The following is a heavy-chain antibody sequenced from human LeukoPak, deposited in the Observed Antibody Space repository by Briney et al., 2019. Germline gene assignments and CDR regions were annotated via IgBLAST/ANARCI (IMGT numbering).Heavy chain of an antibody. V-gene: IGHV4-39*07. J-gene: IGHJ4*02. Sequence: SETLSLTCTVSGGSISSSSYYWGWIRQPPGKGLEWIGSIYYSGSTYYNPSLKSRVTISVDTSKNQFSLKLSSVTAADTAVYYCARDSEQWLVLDYWGQGTLVTVSS. CDR3: ARDSEQWLVLDY. D-gene: IGHD6-19*01. CDR2: IYYSGST. CDR1: GGSISSSSYY.